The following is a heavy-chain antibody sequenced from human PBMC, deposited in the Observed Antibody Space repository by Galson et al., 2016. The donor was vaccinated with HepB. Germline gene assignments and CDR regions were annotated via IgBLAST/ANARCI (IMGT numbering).Heavy chain of an antibody. CDR3: ATEGTLNFDYLNEAFDF. CDR2: FIPGEADT. D-gene: IGHD3-9*01. Sequence: SVKVSCKVSGYTLNELPIHWVRQAPGRGLEWLGGFIPGEADTIYAQKFQGRVNMTDDMSTDTAYMELSSLRPEDTATYYCATEGTLNFDYLNEAFDFWGQGTMVTVSS. J-gene: IGHJ3*01. V-gene: IGHV1-24*01. CDR1: GYTLNELP.